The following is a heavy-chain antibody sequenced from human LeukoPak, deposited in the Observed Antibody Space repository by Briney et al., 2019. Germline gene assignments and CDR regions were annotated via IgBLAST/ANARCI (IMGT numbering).Heavy chain of an antibody. J-gene: IGHJ4*02. Sequence: GGSLRLSCAASGFTFSAYEMNWVRQAPGKGLEWVSYISSRADTIYYADSVKGRFTISRDSAKNSLYLQMDSLRAEDTAAYYCARGYRSKYYYDSSTYSDYWGQGTLVTVSS. V-gene: IGHV3-48*03. CDR1: GFTFSAYE. CDR2: ISSRADTI. CDR3: ARGYRSKYYYDSSTYSDY. D-gene: IGHD3-22*01.